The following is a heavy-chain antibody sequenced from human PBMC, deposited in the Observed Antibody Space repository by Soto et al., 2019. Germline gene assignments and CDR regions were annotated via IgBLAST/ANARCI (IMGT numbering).Heavy chain of an antibody. J-gene: IGHJ6*02. CDR1: GYTFSRYG. V-gene: IGHV1-18*01. D-gene: IGHD2-8*01. CDR2: ISGYNGDT. Sequence: QGQLVQSGAEVKKPGASVKVSCKASGYTFSRYGISWVRQAPGQGLEWMGWISGYNGDTKYAQKFQGRVTMTVDTSTSTAYIELRSLTSADTAVYYCAKNGQPPYYYYGMDVWGQGTTVGVSS. CDR3: AKNGQPPYYYYGMDV.